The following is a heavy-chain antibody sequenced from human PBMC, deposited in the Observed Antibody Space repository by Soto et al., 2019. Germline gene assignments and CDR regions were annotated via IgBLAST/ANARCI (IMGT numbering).Heavy chain of an antibody. CDR3: TTDPRIVVVIRGQINF. CDR1: GFTFSSYS. J-gene: IGHJ4*02. CDR2: ISSSSSTI. D-gene: IGHD3-22*01. V-gene: IGHV3-48*02. Sequence: GSLRLSCAASGFTFSSYSMNWVRQAPGKGLEWVSYISSSSSTIYYADSVKGRFTISRDNAKNSLYLQMNSLRDEDTAVYYCTTDPRIVVVIRGQINFWGQGTQVTVSS.